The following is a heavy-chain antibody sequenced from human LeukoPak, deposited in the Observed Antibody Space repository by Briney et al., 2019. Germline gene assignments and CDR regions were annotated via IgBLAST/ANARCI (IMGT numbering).Heavy chain of an antibody. CDR1: GFTFSTFA. CDR2: ISSNSGIT. Sequence: GESLRLSCAASGFTFSTFAMNWVRQAPGKGLEWASFISSNSGITYYADSVKGRFTISRDSAKHSLYPQMHSLRAEDTAVYYCARGLGTVVVVPAPDSFDLWGQGTMVTVSS. J-gene: IGHJ3*01. CDR3: ARGLGTVVVVPAPDSFDL. D-gene: IGHD2-15*01. V-gene: IGHV3-48*01.